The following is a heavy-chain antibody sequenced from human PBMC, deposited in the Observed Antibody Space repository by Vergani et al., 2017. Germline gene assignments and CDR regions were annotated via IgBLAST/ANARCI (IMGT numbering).Heavy chain of an antibody. CDR2: MYHSGST. J-gene: IGHJ5*02. V-gene: IGHV4-59*01. CDR3: GRVADFYGLGSRLLDL. Sequence: QVRLQESGPGLVKPSETLSLTCSVSGSSMSGYNWSWIRQPPGNELEWIGYMYHSGSTNYNPALETRVTISGDTSKNQFSLKLNSVTAADTAVYYCGRVADFYGLGSRLLDLWGQGSLVTVSS. CDR1: GSSMSGYN. D-gene: IGHD3-10*01.